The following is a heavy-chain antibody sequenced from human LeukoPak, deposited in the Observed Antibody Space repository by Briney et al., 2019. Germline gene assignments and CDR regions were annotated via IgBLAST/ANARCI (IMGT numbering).Heavy chain of an antibody. CDR3: ARGRYCSADICSGGDAFDI. V-gene: IGHV4-4*07. J-gene: IGHJ3*02. D-gene: IGHD2-15*01. Sequence: SETLSLTCTVSGGSINNYYWSWIRQPAAKGLEWIGRIYTRGSTNYNPSLKSRVTMSVDTSKNKFSLKLSAVSAADTAVYSCARGRYCSADICSGGDAFDIWGQGTMVSVSS. CDR1: GGSINNYY. CDR2: IYTRGST.